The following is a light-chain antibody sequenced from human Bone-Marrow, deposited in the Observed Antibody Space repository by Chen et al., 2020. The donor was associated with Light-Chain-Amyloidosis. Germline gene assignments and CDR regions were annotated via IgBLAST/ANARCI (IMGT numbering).Light chain of an antibody. J-gene: IGLJ1*01. CDR1: SSDVGGDNH. CDR2: EFT. CDR3: SSYTITNTLV. V-gene: IGLV2-14*01. Sequence: QSALTQPASVSGSPGQSITISCTGTSSDVGGDNHVSWYQQHPDKAPKLMICEFTNRPSWVPDRFSGSNSNNTASLTISGLQAEDEPDYFCSSYTITNTLVFGSGTRVTVL.